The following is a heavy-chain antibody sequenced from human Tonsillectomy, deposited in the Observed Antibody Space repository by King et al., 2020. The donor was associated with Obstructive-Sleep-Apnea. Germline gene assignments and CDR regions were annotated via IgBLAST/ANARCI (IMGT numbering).Heavy chain of an antibody. D-gene: IGHD4-17*01. V-gene: IGHV4-59*01. CDR2: INYSGST. CDR1: GGSISSYY. J-gene: IGHJ4*02. CDR3: ARGGSYGYGDYVGFGDPHATYCFDY. Sequence: VQLQESGPGLVKPSETLSLTCTVSGGSISSYYWSWIRQPPGKGLEWIGYINYSGSTNYNPSLKSRVTISVDTSKNQFSLKLSSGTAADTAVYYCARGGSYGYGDYVGFGDPHATYCFDYWGQGTLVTVSS.